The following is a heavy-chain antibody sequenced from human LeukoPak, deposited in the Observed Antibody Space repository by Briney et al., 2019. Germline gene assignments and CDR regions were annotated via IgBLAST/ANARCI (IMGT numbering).Heavy chain of an antibody. CDR2: IKQDGSEK. CDR1: GFTFSTYW. V-gene: IGHV3-7*01. CDR3: ARRGYYYDSSGYYLGGFDY. Sequence: GGSLRLSCAASGFTFSTYWMSWVRQAPGKGLEWVANIKQDGSEKYYVDSVKGRFTISRDNAKNSLYLQMNSLRAEDTAVYYCARRGYYYDSSGYYLGGFDYWGQGTLVTVSS. D-gene: IGHD3-22*01. J-gene: IGHJ4*02.